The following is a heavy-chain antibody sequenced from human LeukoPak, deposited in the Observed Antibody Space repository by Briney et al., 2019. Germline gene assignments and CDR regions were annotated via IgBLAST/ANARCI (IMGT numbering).Heavy chain of an antibody. V-gene: IGHV3-30*04. J-gene: IGHJ4*02. CDR1: GFTFSSYA. D-gene: IGHD6-19*01. Sequence: GGSLRLSCAASGFTFSSYAMHWVRQAPGKGLEWVAVISYDGSNKYYADSVKGRFTISRDNSKNTLYLQMNSLRAEDTAVYYCASPYSSGWEFDYWGQGTLVTVSS. CDR2: ISYDGSNK. CDR3: ASPYSSGWEFDY.